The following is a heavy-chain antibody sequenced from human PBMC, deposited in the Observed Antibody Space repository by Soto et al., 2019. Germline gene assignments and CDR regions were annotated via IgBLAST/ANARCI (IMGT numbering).Heavy chain of an antibody. J-gene: IGHJ3*02. CDR3: ARHHGWYDAFDI. CDR2: IYYSGST. V-gene: IGHV4-59*08. Sequence: PSETLSLTCTVSGGSISSYYWSWIRQPPGKGLEWIGYIYYSGSTNYNPSLKSRVTISVDTSKNQFSLKLSSVTAADTAVYYCARHHGWYDAFDIWAQGTMVTVSS. D-gene: IGHD6-19*01. CDR1: GGSISSYY.